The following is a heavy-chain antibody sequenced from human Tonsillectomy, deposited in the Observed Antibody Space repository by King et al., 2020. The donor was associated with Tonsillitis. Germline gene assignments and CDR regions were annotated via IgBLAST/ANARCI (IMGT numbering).Heavy chain of an antibody. CDR3: ARRGLGYCSGGSCYVDY. CDR1: GYSFTSYW. V-gene: IGHV5-10-1*03. D-gene: IGHD2-15*01. CDR2: IDPSESYT. J-gene: IGHJ4*02. Sequence: QLVQSGAEVKKPGESLRISCKGSGYSFTSYWISWVRQMPGKGLEWMGRIDPSESYTNYSPSFQGHVTISADNSISTAYLQWSSLKASDTAMYYCARRGLGYCSGGSCYVDYWGQGTLVTVSS.